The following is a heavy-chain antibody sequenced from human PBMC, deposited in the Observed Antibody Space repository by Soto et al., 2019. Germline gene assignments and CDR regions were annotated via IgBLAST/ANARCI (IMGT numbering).Heavy chain of an antibody. Sequence: QVQLQQWGAGLLKPSETLSLTCAVYGGSFSGYYWSWIRQPPGKGLEWIGEINHSGSTNYNPSLKSRVTISVDTSKNQFSLKLSSVTAADTAVYYCARGGNYYDFNWFDPWGQGTLVTVSS. CDR3: ARGGNYYDFNWFDP. V-gene: IGHV4-34*01. J-gene: IGHJ5*02. CDR1: GGSFSGYY. D-gene: IGHD1-26*01. CDR2: INHSGST.